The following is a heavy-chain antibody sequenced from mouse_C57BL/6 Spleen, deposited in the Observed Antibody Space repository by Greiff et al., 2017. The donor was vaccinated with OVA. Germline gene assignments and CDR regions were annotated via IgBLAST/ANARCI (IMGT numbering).Heavy chain of an antibody. CDR3: ANRERDFYYGSSGAMDY. Sequence: QVQLQQPGAELVKPGASVKLSCKASGYTFTSYWMHWVKQRPGQGLEWLGMIHPNSGSTNYNEKFKSKATLTVDKSSSTAYMQLSSLTSEDSAVYYCANRERDFYYGSSGAMDYWGQGTSVTVSS. V-gene: IGHV1-64*01. J-gene: IGHJ4*01. CDR1: GYTFTSYW. D-gene: IGHD1-1*01. CDR2: IHPNSGST.